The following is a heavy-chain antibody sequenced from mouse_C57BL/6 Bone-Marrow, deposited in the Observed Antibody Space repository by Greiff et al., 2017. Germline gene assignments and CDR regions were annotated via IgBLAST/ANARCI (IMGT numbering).Heavy chain of an antibody. CDR1: GYTFTSYW. CDR3: ARGYYGPDY. D-gene: IGHD1-1*01. J-gene: IGHJ2*01. V-gene: IGHV1-64*01. CDR2: IHPNSGST. Sequence: VQLQQPGAELVKPGASVKLSCKASGYTFTSYWMHWVKQRPGQGLEWIGMIHPNSGSTNYNETFKSKATLTVDKSSSTAYMQLSSLTSEDSAVYYCARGYYGPDYWGQGTTLTVSS.